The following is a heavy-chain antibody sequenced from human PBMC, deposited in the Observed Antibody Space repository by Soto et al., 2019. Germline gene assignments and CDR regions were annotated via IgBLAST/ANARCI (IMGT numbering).Heavy chain of an antibody. Sequence: ASVQVSCKASGYTFTGYYMHWVRLAPGHGLEWMGWINPNSGGTNYAQKFQGRVTMTRDTSISTAYMELSRLRSDDTAVYYCARDTSAADAFHIWGQGTMVTVSS. CDR3: ARDTSAADAFHI. D-gene: IGHD6-13*01. CDR2: INPNSGGT. CDR1: GYTFTGYY. V-gene: IGHV1-2*02. J-gene: IGHJ3*02.